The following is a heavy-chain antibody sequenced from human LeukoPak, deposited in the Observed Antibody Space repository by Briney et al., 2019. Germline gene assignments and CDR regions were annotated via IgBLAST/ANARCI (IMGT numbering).Heavy chain of an antibody. D-gene: IGHD2-2*01. CDR2: INHGGST. CDR1: GGSFSGYY. V-gene: IGHV4-34*01. CDR3: ARGFGYCSSTSCRRWWFDP. Sequence: SETLSLTCAVCGGSFSGYYWSWIRQPPGKGLEWIGEINHGGSTNYNPSLKSRVTISVDTSKNQFSLKLSSVTAADTAVYYCARGFGYCSSTSCRRWWFDPWGQGTLVTVSS. J-gene: IGHJ5*02.